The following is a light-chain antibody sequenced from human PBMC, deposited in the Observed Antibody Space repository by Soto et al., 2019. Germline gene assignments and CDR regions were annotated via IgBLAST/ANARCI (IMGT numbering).Light chain of an antibody. V-gene: IGLV1-47*01. CDR1: TSNLGRNF. CDR3: AAWDDSLKSVV. Sequence: QSVLTQPPSASGTPGQRVAISCSGSTSNLGRNFAYWYQHFPGTAPKLLILRNNQRPSGVPDRFSASKSGTSASLAISGLRSEDEADYYCAAWDDSLKSVVFGGGTKLTVL. J-gene: IGLJ2*01. CDR2: RNN.